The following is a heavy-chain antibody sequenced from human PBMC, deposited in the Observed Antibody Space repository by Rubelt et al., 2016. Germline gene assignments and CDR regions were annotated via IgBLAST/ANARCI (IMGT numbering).Heavy chain of an antibody. Sequence: QVQLVQSGAEVKKPGSSVKVSCKASGGTFSSYAISWVRQAPGQGLEWMGGIIPIFGTANYAQKFQGRVTMTADESTSTAYMELSSLRSEDTAVYYCATGGDFGVVSPNWFDPWGQGTLVTVSS. CDR2: IIPIFGTA. V-gene: IGHV1-69*01. CDR1: GGTFSSYA. D-gene: IGHD3-3*01. CDR3: ATGGDFGVVSPNWFDP. J-gene: IGHJ5*02.